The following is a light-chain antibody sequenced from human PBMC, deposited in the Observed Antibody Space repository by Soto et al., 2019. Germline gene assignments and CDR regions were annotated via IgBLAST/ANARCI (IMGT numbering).Light chain of an antibody. CDR2: DVT. Sequence: QSVLTQPASVSGSPGQSITISCTGTSSDVGGYDHVSWYQQHPGKAPKLIIYDVTVRPSGISRRFSGSKSDNTASLAVSGLQPEDEADYYCSSYTNKDTLRFGGGTQLTVL. CDR1: SSDVGGYDH. CDR3: SSYTNKDTLR. J-gene: IGLJ3*02. V-gene: IGLV2-14*03.